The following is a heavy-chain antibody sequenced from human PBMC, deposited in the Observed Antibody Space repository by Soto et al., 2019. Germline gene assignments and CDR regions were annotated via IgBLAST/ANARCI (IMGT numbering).Heavy chain of an antibody. Sequence: QVQLVESGGGVVQPGRSLRLSCAASGTTFSDYGMHWVRQAPGKGLEWVAVISYDGRNKYYADSVKGRFTISRDKSKNTLYLQMNSLRPEDTAVFYCDLGYCSGGHWSYLDYWGQGGLVTASP. CDR3: DLGYCSGGHWSYLDY. D-gene: IGHD2-15*01. V-gene: IGHV3-30*03. CDR2: ISYDGRNK. J-gene: IGHJ4*02. CDR1: GTTFSDYG.